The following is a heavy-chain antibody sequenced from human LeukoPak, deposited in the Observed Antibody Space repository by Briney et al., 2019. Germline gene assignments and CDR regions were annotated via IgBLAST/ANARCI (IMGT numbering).Heavy chain of an antibody. J-gene: IGHJ4*02. Sequence: GGSLRLFCAASGFTFSNDWTTWVRQAPGKGLEWVANIKYDGSEKNYVDSVKGRFTISRDNAKNSLYLQMNSLRAEDTAVYYCARVLGGGCCGQGTQVTVSS. V-gene: IGHV3-7*02. D-gene: IGHD2-8*01. CDR1: GFTFSNDW. CDR2: IKYDGSEK. CDR3: ARVLGGGC.